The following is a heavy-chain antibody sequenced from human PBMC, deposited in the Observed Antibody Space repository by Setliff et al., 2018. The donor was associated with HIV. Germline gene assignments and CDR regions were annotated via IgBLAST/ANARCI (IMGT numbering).Heavy chain of an antibody. Sequence: GGSLRLSCVASGFTFGPFWMHWVRQAPGKGLEWVSYINSDGSIITYGESVKGRFTISRDNAKNSVYLQMHSLRVEDTAVYYCARDRGKSGGVLPGWFDSWGQGTLVTVSS. V-gene: IGHV3-74*01. D-gene: IGHD2-15*01. J-gene: IGHJ5*01. CDR2: INSDGSII. CDR3: ARDRGKSGGVLPGWFDS. CDR1: GFTFGPFW.